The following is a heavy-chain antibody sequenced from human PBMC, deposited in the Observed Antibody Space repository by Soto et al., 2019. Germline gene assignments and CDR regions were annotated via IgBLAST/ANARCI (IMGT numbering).Heavy chain of an antibody. CDR2: TYYRSKWYN. D-gene: IGHD3-22*01. Sequence: PSQTLSLTCAISGDSVSSNSAAWNWIRQSPSRGLEWLGRTYYRSKWYNDYAVSVKSRITINPDTSKNQFSLQLNSVTPEDTAVYYCARDYYKYYDSSGYYRSPAYWGQGTLVTVSS. CDR1: GDSVSSNSAA. CDR3: ARDYYKYYDSSGYYRSPAY. J-gene: IGHJ4*02. V-gene: IGHV6-1*01.